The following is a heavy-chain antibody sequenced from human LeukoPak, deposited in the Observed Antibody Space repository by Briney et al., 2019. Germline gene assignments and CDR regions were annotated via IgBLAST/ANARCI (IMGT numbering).Heavy chain of an antibody. Sequence: GASVKVSCKASGGTFSSYAISWVRQAPGQGLEWMGGIIPIFGTANYAQKFQGRVTITADKSTSTAYMELSSLRSEDTAVYYCARSASLWWLRPQGYWYFDLWGRGTLVTVSS. J-gene: IGHJ2*01. V-gene: IGHV1-69*06. D-gene: IGHD5-12*01. CDR2: IIPIFGTA. CDR3: ARSASLWWLRPQGYWYFDL. CDR1: GGTFSSYA.